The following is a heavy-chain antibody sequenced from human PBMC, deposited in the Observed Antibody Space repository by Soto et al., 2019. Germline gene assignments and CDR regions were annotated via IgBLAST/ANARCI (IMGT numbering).Heavy chain of an antibody. CDR1: GFTFSTYA. CDR3: SKGAPAPAVPRTAYLPH. CDR2: ISGSGDST. Sequence: PEGSLRLTCSAAGFTFSTYAMSWLPQAPGKGLEWVSGISGSGDSTYYADSVKGRFTISRDNSKNTLYLQMNSLRAEDTAVYYCSKGAPAPAVPRTAYLPHWGPGT. J-gene: IGHJ1*01. D-gene: IGHD6-19*01. V-gene: IGHV3-23*01.